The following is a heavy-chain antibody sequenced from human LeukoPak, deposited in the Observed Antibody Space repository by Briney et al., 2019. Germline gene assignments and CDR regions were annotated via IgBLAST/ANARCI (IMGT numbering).Heavy chain of an antibody. J-gene: IGHJ5*02. D-gene: IGHD1-14*01. Sequence: SETLSLTCTVSGGSIGSYYWSRIRQPPGKGLEWIGYIYYSVSTNYNPSLKSRVTISEDTSKNQFSLKLNSVTAADTAVYYCARGTTRGWFDPWGQGTLVTVSS. CDR3: ARGTTRGWFDP. CDR2: IYYSVST. CDR1: GGSIGSYY. V-gene: IGHV4-59*01.